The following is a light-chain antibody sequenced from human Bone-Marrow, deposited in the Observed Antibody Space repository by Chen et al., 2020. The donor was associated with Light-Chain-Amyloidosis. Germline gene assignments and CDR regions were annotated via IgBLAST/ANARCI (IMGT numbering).Light chain of an antibody. V-gene: IGLV3-21*02. CDR2: DDS. CDR1: NIGSTS. J-gene: IGLJ3*02. CDR3: QVWDRSSDRPV. Sequence: SYVLTQPSSVSVAPGQTATIACGGNNIGSTSVHWYQQTPGQAPLLVVYDDSDRPSGIPERLSGSNAGNPATLTISRVEAGDEADYYCQVWDRSSDRPVCGGGTKLPVL.